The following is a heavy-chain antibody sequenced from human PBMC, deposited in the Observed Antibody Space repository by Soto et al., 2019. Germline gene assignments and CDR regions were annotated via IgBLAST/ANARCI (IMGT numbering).Heavy chain of an antibody. CDR1: GFTFSSYA. D-gene: IGHD2-2*01. CDR2: ISGSGGST. J-gene: IGHJ5*02. CDR3: AKGRYCSSTSCPYGAWFDP. Sequence: GGSLRLSCAASGFTFSSYAMSWVRQAPGKGLEWVSAISGSGGSTYYADSVKGRFTISRDNSKNTLYLQTNSPRAEDTAVYYCAKGRYCSSTSCPYGAWFDPGGQGTLVTVSS. V-gene: IGHV3-23*01.